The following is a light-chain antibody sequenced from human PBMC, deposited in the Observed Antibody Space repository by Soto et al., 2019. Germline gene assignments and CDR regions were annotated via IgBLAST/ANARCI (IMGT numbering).Light chain of an antibody. Sequence: DIQMTQSPSTLSASVGDRVTITCRASQTISSWLAWYQQKPGKAPKLLIYDASSLESVVPSRFSGSGSGTEFTLTISSLQPDDFATYYCQQDNSYPFTFGPGTKVDIK. V-gene: IGKV1-5*01. CDR3: QQDNSYPFT. CDR2: DAS. J-gene: IGKJ3*01. CDR1: QTISSW.